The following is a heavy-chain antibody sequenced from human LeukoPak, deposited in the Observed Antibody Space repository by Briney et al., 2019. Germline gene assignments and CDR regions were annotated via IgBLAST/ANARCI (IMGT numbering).Heavy chain of an antibody. J-gene: IGHJ6*02. CDR2: IIPIVGIA. D-gene: IGHD3-10*01. V-gene: IGHV1-69*04. Sequence: ASVKLSCTASGGTFSSYAMSWVRQAPGQGLEWMGSIIPIVGIANYAQKLEGRVTITADKSTSTAYMELSSLRSEDTAVYYCARGNGSGSYYNGYYYYGMDVWGQGTTVTVSS. CDR3: ARGNGSGSYYNGYYYYGMDV. CDR1: GGTFSSYA.